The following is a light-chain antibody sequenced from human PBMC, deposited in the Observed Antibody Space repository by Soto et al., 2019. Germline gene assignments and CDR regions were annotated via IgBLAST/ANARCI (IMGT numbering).Light chain of an antibody. CDR1: QSVSSN. CDR3: QQYGSSGT. Sequence: EIVMTQSPATLSVSPGGRATPSCRASQSVSSNLAWYQQKPGQAPRLLIYGASNRATGIPDRFSGSGSGTDFTLTISRLEPEDFAVYYCQQYGSSGTFGQGTKVDIK. J-gene: IGKJ1*01. V-gene: IGKV3-20*01. CDR2: GAS.